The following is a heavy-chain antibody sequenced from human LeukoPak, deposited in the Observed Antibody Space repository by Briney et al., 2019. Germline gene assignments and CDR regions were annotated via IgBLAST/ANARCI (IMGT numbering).Heavy chain of an antibody. CDR2: ISGSSGRT. V-gene: IGHV3-23*01. J-gene: IGHJ4*02. CDR3: AKDKDSSGWNQQTTY. Sequence: GGALRRFSAASAFTFCSNAMSWFGRAAGRGLEWVSAISGSSGRTYYADSVKGRFTISRDNSKNTLYLQMNSLRAEDTAVYYCAKDKDSSGWNQQTTYWGQGTLVTVSS. CDR1: AFTFCSNA. D-gene: IGHD6-19*01.